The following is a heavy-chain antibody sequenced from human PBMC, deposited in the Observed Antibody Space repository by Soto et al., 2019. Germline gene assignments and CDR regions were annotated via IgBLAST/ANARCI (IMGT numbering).Heavy chain of an antibody. CDR1: GFTFSSYS. V-gene: IGHV3-48*01. CDR3: ARGLSGDPGEYFQY. Sequence: EVQLVESGGGLVQPGGSLRLSCAASGFTFSSYSMNWVRQAPGKGLEWVSYISSSSSNIYYADSVKGRFTISRDNAKNSLYLQMNSLRAEDTAVYYCARGLSGDPGEYFQYWGQGTLVTVSS. J-gene: IGHJ1*01. CDR2: ISSSSSNI. D-gene: IGHD4-17*01.